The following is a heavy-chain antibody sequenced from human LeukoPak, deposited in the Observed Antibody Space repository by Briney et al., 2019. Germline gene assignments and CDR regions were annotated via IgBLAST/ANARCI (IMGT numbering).Heavy chain of an antibody. CDR2: ITGSADRT. Sequence: VGSLRLSSAASLFTFSTYTMSRGRQAPGKGREWVSVITGSADRTHYADAVKGRFTISRDNSKNIVYLQMNSLRVKNTAVYFCARPQVVVLNPFDYWGQGTLVTVSS. V-gene: IGHV3-23*01. CDR1: LFTFSTYT. CDR3: ARPQVVVLNPFDY. J-gene: IGHJ4*02. D-gene: IGHD3-10*01.